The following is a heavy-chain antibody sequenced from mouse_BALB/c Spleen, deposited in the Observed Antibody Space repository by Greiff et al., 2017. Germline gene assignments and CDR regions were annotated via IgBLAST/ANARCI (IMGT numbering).Heavy chain of an antibody. CDR2: IDPENGNT. V-gene: IGHV14-1*02. CDR1: GFNIKDYY. CDR3: ARLTSRAMDY. Sequence: EVKVVESGAELVRPGALVKLSCKASGFNIKDYYMHWVKQRPEQGLEWIGWIDPENGNTIYDPKFQGKASITADTSSNTAYLQLSSLTSEDTAVYYCARLTSRAMDYWGQGTSVTVSS. D-gene: IGHD1-1*01. J-gene: IGHJ4*01.